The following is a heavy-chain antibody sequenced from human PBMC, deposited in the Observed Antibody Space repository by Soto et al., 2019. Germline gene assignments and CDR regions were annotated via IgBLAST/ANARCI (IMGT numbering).Heavy chain of an antibody. Sequence: SETLSLTCAVYGGSFSGYYWSWIRQPPGKGLEWIGEINHSGSTNYNPSLKSRVTISVDTSKNQFSLKLSSVTAADTAVYYCAPLYDSSGYYRDWGQGTLVTVSS. CDR1: GGSFSGYY. V-gene: IGHV4-34*01. D-gene: IGHD3-22*01. CDR3: APLYDSSGYYRD. J-gene: IGHJ4*02. CDR2: INHSGST.